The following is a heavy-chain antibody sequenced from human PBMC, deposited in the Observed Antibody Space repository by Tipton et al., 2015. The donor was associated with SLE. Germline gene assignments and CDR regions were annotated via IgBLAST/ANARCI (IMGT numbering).Heavy chain of an antibody. CDR3: ARVISGRKRSPVDSSGYYYDHYLDAFDI. Sequence: RSLRLSCAASGFTFSSYGMHWVRQAPGKGLEWVAFIRYDGSNKYYADSVKGRFTISRDNSKNTLYLQMNSLRAEDTAVYYCARVISGRKRSPVDSSGYYYDHYLDAFDIWGQGTMVTVSS. D-gene: IGHD3-22*01. CDR1: GFTFSSYG. CDR2: IRYDGSNK. V-gene: IGHV3-33*01. J-gene: IGHJ3*02.